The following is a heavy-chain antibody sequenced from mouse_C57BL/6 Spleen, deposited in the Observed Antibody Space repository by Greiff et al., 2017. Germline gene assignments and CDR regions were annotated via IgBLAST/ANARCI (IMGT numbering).Heavy chain of an antibody. D-gene: IGHD2-2*01. V-gene: IGHV1-18*01. Sequence: EVQLQQSGPELVKPGASVKISCKASGYTFTDYNMDWVKQSHGKSLEWIGDINPNNGGTIYNQKFKGKATLTVDKSSSTAYMELRSLTSEDTAVYYCARGGLPHSYAMDYWGQGTSVTVSS. CDR1: GYTFTDYN. CDR3: ARGGLPHSYAMDY. CDR2: INPNNGGT. J-gene: IGHJ4*01.